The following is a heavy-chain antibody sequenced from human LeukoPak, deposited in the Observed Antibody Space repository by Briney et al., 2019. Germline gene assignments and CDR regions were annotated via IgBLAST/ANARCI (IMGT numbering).Heavy chain of an antibody. J-gene: IGHJ4*02. Sequence: SETLSLTCAVSGGSISSGTYSWSWIRQPPGKGLEWIGYIFHNGNTHYNPSLKSRVTVSIDKSKNQFSLRLSSVTAADTAVYYCARHYDLWSGYNYWGQGLLVTVSS. CDR3: ARHYDLWSGYNY. CDR1: GGSISSGTYS. CDR2: IFHNGNT. D-gene: IGHD3-3*01. V-gene: IGHV4-30-2*01.